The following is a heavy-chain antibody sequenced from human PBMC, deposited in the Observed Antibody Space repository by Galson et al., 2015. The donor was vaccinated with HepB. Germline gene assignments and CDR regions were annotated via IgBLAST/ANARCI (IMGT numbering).Heavy chain of an antibody. J-gene: IGHJ2*01. CDR2: ISSSSSYI. D-gene: IGHD3-10*01. Sequence: SLRLSCAASGFTFSSYSMNWVRQAPGTGLECVSSISSSSSYIYYADSVKGRFTISSDNAKNSLYLQMNSLRAEDTAVYYCARDHWAWGITMVRGVLFDLWGRGTLVTVSS. V-gene: IGHV3-21*01. CDR1: GFTFSSYS. CDR3: ARDHWAWGITMVRGVLFDL.